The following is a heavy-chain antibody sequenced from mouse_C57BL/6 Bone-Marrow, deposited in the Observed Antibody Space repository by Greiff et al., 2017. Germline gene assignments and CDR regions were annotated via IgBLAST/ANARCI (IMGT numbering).Heavy chain of an antibody. CDR3: ARTTGSWFAY. Sequence: QVHVKQSGAELARPGASVKLSCKASGYTFTSYGISWVKQRTGQGLEWIGEIYPRSGNTYYNEKFKGKATLTADKSSSTAYMELRSLTSEDSAVYFCARTTGSWFAYWGQGTLVTVSA. V-gene: IGHV1-81*01. CDR2: IYPRSGNT. D-gene: IGHD4-1*02. J-gene: IGHJ3*01. CDR1: GYTFTSYG.